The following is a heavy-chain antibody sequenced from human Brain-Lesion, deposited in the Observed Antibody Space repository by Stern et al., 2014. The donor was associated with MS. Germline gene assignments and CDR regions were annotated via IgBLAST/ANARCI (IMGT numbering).Heavy chain of an antibody. D-gene: IGHD3-22*01. J-gene: IGHJ4*02. CDR2: INPKSGGT. V-gene: IGHV1-2*04. CDR3: ATYYYDSTGYNDF. CDR1: GYTFTGYY. Sequence: QVQLVESGAEVKKPGASVKVSCKASGYTFTGYYMHWVRQAPGQGLEWMAWINPKSGGTNYAQKFQGWVTMTRDTSINTAYMELSRLRSDDTAVYYCATYYYDSTGYNDFWGQGTLVTVSS.